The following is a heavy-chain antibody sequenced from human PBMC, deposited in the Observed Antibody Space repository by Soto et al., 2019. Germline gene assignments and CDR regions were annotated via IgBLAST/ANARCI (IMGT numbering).Heavy chain of an antibody. D-gene: IGHD2-21*02. J-gene: IGHJ6*02. Sequence: QITLKESGPTLVIPTQTLTLNCTFSGFSLSTSGVGVGWIRQPPGKALEWLALIYWDDDKRYSPSLRSRLTINKDTSKNQVVLTMTNIDPVDTATYYCIQSRCGGDCLQSYASHYYYGMDVWGQGTTVTVSS. V-gene: IGHV2-5*02. CDR2: IYWDDDK. CDR1: GFSLSTSGVG. CDR3: IQSRCGGDCLQSYASHYYYGMDV.